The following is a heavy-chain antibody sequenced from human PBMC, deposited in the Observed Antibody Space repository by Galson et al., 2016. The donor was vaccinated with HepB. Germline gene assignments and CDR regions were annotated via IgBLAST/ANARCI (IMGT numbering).Heavy chain of an antibody. Sequence: SVKVSCKASGYIFTDYYIHWVRQARGQGLAWMGMMNPRGGATSNAQKFQDRVSMTSDTSTSTVYMELSNLGSEDTAIYYCARDGSSGFSHALDHWGQGTLVTVSS. J-gene: IGHJ4*02. V-gene: IGHV1-46*01. D-gene: IGHD3-22*01. CDR1: GYIFTDYY. CDR2: MNPRGGAT. CDR3: ARDGSSGFSHALDH.